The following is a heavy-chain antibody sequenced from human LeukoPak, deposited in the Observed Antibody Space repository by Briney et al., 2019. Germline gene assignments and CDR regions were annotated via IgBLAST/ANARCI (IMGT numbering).Heavy chain of an antibody. CDR3: ARGPSFGSGYYYSRYGMDV. Sequence: GGSLRLSCAASGITFRSYGMHWVRKAPGKGLEWVAFIWYDGSNKYYADSVKGRFTISRDNSKNTLYLQMNSLGAEDTAVYYCARGPSFGSGYYYSRYGMDVWGQGTTVTVSS. CDR2: IWYDGSNK. CDR1: GITFRSYG. D-gene: IGHD3-22*01. V-gene: IGHV3-33*01. J-gene: IGHJ6*02.